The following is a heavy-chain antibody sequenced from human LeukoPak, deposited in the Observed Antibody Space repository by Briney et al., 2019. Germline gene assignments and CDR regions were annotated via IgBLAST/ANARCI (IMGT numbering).Heavy chain of an antibody. Sequence: GESLKISGKGSRYSFISYWIGWVRQMPGKGLEGRGIIYPGYSYTRYSASFQGQVNISADQSLSTAYLQWNSLKASDHAMYYCARFAGACSGGSCYSDYWGQGPLVTVSS. CDR2: IYPGYSYT. CDR3: ARFAGACSGGSCYSDY. D-gene: IGHD2-15*01. J-gene: IGHJ4*02. CDR1: RYSFISYW. V-gene: IGHV5-51*01.